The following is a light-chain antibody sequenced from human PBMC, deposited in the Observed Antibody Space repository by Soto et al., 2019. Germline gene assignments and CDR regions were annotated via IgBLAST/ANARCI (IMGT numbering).Light chain of an antibody. CDR1: QTPRTF. Sequence: DIQMTQSPSSLSASVGDRVTITCRASQTPRTFLNWYQQKPGKAPKLLIYATSTLQSGVPSRFSGRDSGADFTLTINNLQPEDFATYYCQQLQYTFGPGTKMGIK. V-gene: IGKV1-39*01. J-gene: IGKJ2*01. CDR2: ATS. CDR3: QQLQYT.